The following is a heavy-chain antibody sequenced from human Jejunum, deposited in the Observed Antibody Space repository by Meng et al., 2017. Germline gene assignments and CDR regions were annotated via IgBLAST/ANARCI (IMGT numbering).Heavy chain of an antibody. Sequence: GESLKISCTASGFTFSSYEMYWVRQGPGKGLEWVSYISSTSSSIYYLDSVKGRFTMSRDNAKNSLYLQMNSLRAEDTAVYYCARYSGSYRRVFDYWGQGTLVTVSS. CDR2: ISSTSSSI. V-gene: IGHV3-48*03. CDR1: GFTFSSYE. D-gene: IGHD1-26*01. J-gene: IGHJ4*02. CDR3: ARYSGSYRRVFDY.